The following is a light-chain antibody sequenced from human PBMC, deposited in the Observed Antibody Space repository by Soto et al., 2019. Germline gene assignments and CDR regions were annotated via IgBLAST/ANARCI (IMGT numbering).Light chain of an antibody. CDR3: QQYHNLPST. Sequence: ELVLTQSPGTLSLSPEERATLCCRASQSVNSTYLAWYQQKPGQPPRLLIHGASNRATGIADRFSGIGSGTVFTLTISRLEHEDFTVYYFQQYHNLPSTFSPGTKVDI. CDR1: QSVNSTY. CDR2: GAS. J-gene: IGKJ3*01. V-gene: IGKV3-20*01.